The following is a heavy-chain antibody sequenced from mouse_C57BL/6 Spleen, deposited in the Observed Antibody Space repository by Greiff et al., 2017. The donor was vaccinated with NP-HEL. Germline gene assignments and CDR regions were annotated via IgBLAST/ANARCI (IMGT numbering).Heavy chain of an antibody. J-gene: IGHJ2*01. CDR3: ARGEVYYYGSSYFDY. D-gene: IGHD1-1*01. CDR1: GYSITSGYD. CDR2: ISYSGST. V-gene: IGHV3-1*01. Sequence: EVQLQESGPGMVKPSQSLSLTCTVTGYSITSGYDWHWIRHFPGNKLEWMGYISYSGSTNYNPSLKSRISITHDTSKNHFFLKLNSVTTEDTATYYCARGEVYYYGSSYFDYWGQGTTLTVSS.